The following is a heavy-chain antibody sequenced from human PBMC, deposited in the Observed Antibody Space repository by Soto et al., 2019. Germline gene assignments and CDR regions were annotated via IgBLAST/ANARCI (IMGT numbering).Heavy chain of an antibody. CDR2: ISSTSSSI. CDR1: GFTFTTHG. CDR3: ARAPFGY. V-gene: IGHV3-21*04. Sequence: SLRLSCVVSGFTFTTHGMNWVRQVPGKGLEWISFISSTSSSINYADSMKGRFTVSRDNAKNSLYLQMTSLRGEDTAVYYCARAPFGYWGRGTLVTVSS. J-gene: IGHJ4*02.